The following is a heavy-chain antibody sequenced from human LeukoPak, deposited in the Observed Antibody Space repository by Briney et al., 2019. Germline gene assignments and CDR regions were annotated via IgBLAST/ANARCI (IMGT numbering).Heavy chain of an antibody. CDR2: INHSGST. V-gene: IGHV4-34*01. CDR3: ARGRSTDSIVGATA. J-gene: IGHJ5*02. CDR1: GESFSGYY. Sequence: SETLSLTCAVYGESFSGYYWSWIRQPPGKGLEWIGEINHSGSTNYNPSLKSRVTISVDTSKNQFSLKLSSVTAADTAVYYCARGRSTDSIVGATAWGQGTLVTVSS. D-gene: IGHD1-26*01.